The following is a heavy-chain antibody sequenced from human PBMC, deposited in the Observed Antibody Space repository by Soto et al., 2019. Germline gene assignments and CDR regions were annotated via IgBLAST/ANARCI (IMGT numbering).Heavy chain of an antibody. CDR3: ARDKRITIFGVVIECDPTDYYGMDV. CDR1: GGSISRGDYY. CDR2: IYYSGST. J-gene: IGHJ6*01. Sequence: SETLSLTCTVSGGSISRGDYYWSWIRQPPGKGLEWIGYIYYSGSTYCNPSLKSRVTISVDTSKNQFSLKLSSVTAADTAVYYCARDKRITIFGVVIECDPTDYYGMDVLRQRTTVTVSS. V-gene: IGHV4-30-4*01. D-gene: IGHD3-3*01.